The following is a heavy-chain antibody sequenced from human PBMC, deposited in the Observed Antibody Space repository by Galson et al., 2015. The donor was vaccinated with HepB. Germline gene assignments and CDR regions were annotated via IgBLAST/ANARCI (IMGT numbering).Heavy chain of an antibody. J-gene: IGHJ5*01. CDR3: AKGFADYSWFDS. CDR1: GFTSTNYV. CDR2: ISGSGGST. Sequence: SLRLSCAASGFTSTNYVMAWVRQAPGKGLEWVSAISGSGGSTHHADSVKGRFTISRDNSENKVYLQMNSLRTEDTAVYYCAKGFADYSWFDSSGRATVVTVSS. D-gene: IGHD4-11*01. V-gene: IGHV3-23*01.